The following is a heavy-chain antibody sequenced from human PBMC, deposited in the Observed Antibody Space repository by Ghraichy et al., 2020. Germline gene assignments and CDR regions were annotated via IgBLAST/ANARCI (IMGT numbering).Heavy chain of an antibody. Sequence: SQTLSLTCTVSGGSISSYYWSWIRQPPGKGLEWIGYIYYSGSTNYNPSLKSRVTISVDTSKNQFSLKLSSVTAADTAVYYCARARRRYYDSSGYYFDYWGQGTLVTVSS. CDR1: GGSISSYY. CDR2: IYYSGST. V-gene: IGHV4-59*01. J-gene: IGHJ4*02. CDR3: ARARRRYYDSSGYYFDY. D-gene: IGHD3-22*01.